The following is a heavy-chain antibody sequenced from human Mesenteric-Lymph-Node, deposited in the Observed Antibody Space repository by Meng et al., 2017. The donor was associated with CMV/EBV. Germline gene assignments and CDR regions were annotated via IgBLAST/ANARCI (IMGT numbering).Heavy chain of an antibody. Sequence: GGSLRLSCSASGFTFNNYAMTWVRQAPGKGLEWVSVICRGETTHYADSVKGRFIISRDNSRNTVYLQMDSLRAEDTAVYYCVVGHDSRKVAYWGRGTLVTVSS. CDR1: GFTFNNYA. J-gene: IGHJ4*02. D-gene: IGHD2-15*01. V-gene: IGHV3-23*01. CDR2: ICRGETT. CDR3: VVGHDSRKVAY.